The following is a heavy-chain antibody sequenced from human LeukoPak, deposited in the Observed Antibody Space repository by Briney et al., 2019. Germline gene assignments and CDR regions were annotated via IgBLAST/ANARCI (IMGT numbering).Heavy chain of an antibody. V-gene: IGHV1-2*02. Sequence: ASVKVSCKASGYTFTGYYMHWVRQAPGQGLEWMGWINPNSGGTNYAQKFQGRVTMTRDTSISTTYMELSRLRSDDTAVYYCASQGGSSWPDNDYWGQGTLVTVSS. CDR3: ASQGGSSWPDNDY. D-gene: IGHD6-13*01. J-gene: IGHJ4*02. CDR2: INPNSGGT. CDR1: GYTFTGYY.